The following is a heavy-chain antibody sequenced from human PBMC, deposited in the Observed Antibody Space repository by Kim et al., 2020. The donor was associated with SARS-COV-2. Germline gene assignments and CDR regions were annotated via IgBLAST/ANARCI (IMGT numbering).Heavy chain of an antibody. CDR2: IWYDGSNK. CDR1: GFTFSSYG. D-gene: IGHD5-12*01. CDR3: AKSFGGYGTFDY. V-gene: IGHV3-33*06. J-gene: IGHJ4*02. Sequence: GGSLRLSCAASGFTFSSYGMHWVRQAPGKGLEWVAVIWYDGSNKYYADSVKGRFTISRDNSKNTLYPQMNSLRAEDTAVYYCAKSFGGYGTFDYWGQGTLVTVSS.